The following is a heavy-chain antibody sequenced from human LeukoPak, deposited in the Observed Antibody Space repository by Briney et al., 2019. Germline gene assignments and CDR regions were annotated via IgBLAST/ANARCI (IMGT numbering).Heavy chain of an antibody. V-gene: IGHV3-11*01. D-gene: IGHD4-17*01. CDR2: MSNSVSAK. CDR1: GFTLSDHY. CDR3: ARHYVDYLYFQL. Sequence: GGSLRLSCAASGFTLSDHYMSWIRQAPGKGLEWVSYMSNSVSAKYYADSVKGRFTISRDNAKNSLYLQMNSLRADDTAVYYCARHYVDYLYFQLWGQGTLVSVSS. J-gene: IGHJ1*01.